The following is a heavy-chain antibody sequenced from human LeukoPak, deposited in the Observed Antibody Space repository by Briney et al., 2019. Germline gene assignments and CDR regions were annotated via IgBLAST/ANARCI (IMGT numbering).Heavy chain of an antibody. V-gene: IGHV3-7*01. CDR3: VRENRPNAFDI. CDR2: IKQDGSEI. Sequence: GGSLRLSCAASGFTFSNYWMNWVRQAPGKGLEWVANIKQDGSEIQYVDSVKGRFTVSRDNAKNSLYLQMNSLRAEDTAVFYCVRENRPNAFDIWGLGTMVTVSS. J-gene: IGHJ3*02. D-gene: IGHD1/OR15-1a*01. CDR1: GFTFSNYW.